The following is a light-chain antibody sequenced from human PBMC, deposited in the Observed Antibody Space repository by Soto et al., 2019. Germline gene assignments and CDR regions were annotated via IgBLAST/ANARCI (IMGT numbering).Light chain of an antibody. J-gene: IGLJ3*02. V-gene: IGLV2-8*01. CDR2: EVS. Sequence: QSALTQPPSASGSPGQSITISCTGTSSDVGGYKYVSWYQQHPGKAPKLMIYEVSNRPSGVSDRFSGSKSGNTASLTVSGLQAEDEADYYCSSYASSGTLVFGGGTKLTVL. CDR3: SSYASSGTLV. CDR1: SSDVGGYKY.